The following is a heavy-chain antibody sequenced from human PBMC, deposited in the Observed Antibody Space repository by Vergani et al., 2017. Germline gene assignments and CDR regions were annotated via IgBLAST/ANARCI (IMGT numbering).Heavy chain of an antibody. V-gene: IGHV3-30*02. D-gene: IGHD2-2*01. Sequence: QVQLVESGGGVVQPGGSLRLSCAASGFSFSTYGMHWVRQAPGRGLEWVAFLRYDGSNEYYGDAVKGRFIISRDNSKNMLSLEMHSLRPEDTAVYYCANSYCSSLSCYAFYGVEVWGQGTTVTVSS. CDR3: ANSYCSSLSCYAFYGVEV. J-gene: IGHJ6*01. CDR2: LRYDGSNE. CDR1: GFSFSTYG.